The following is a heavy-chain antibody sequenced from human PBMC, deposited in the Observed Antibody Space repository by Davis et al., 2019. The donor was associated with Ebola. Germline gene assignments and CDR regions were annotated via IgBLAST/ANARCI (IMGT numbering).Heavy chain of an antibody. CDR1: GYTFTNYY. V-gene: IGHV1-46*03. Sequence: ASVKVSCQASGYTFTNYYMHWVRQAPGQGLAWMGLINPNDGRTIYAQKFQGRVTVTRDTSTTTVYMDLSSLRSEDTALYYCTTPGGQDSGYDVFDIWGQGTMVTVSS. D-gene: IGHD5-12*01. CDR2: INPNDGRT. J-gene: IGHJ3*02. CDR3: TTPGGQDSGYDVFDI.